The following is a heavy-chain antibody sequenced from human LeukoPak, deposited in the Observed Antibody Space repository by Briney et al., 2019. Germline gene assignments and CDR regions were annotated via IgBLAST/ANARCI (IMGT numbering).Heavy chain of an antibody. CDR1: GYTFTGYY. D-gene: IGHD2-8*01. V-gene: IGHV1-2*02. CDR3: ARVYCTNGVCFRAQADY. CDR2: INPNSGGT. Sequence: AASVKVSCKTSGYTFTGYYMHWVRQAPGQGLEWMGWINPNSGGTNYAQKFQGRVTMTRDTSISTAYMELSRLRSDDTAVYYCARVYCTNGVCFRAQADYWGQGTLVTVSS. J-gene: IGHJ4*02.